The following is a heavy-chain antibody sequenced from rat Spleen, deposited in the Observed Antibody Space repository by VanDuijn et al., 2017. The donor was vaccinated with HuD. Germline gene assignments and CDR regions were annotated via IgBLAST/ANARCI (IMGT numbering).Heavy chain of an antibody. CDR3: ARHGYTTDYPPAY. D-gene: IGHD1-6*01. J-gene: IGHJ2*01. Sequence: EVQLVESGGGLVQPGGSLKLSCAASGFTFSDYAMAWVRQAPKKGLEWVATIIYYGSSTYYRNSVKGRFTISRDNAKSTLYLQMDSLRSEDTATYYCARHGYTTDYPPAYWGQGVMVTVSS. CDR2: IIYYGSST. V-gene: IGHV5-17*01. CDR1: GFTFSDYA.